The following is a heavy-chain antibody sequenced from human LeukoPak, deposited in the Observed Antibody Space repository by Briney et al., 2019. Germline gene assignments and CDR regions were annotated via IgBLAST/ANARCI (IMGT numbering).Heavy chain of an antibody. J-gene: IGHJ5*02. CDR3: ARAPAHCSGGSCYHWFDP. D-gene: IGHD2-15*01. CDR2: IGTAGDT. Sequence: QAGGSLRLSCAASGFTFSSYDMHWVCQATGKGLEWVSAIGTAGDTYYPGSVKGRFTISRENAKNSLYLQMNSLRAGDTAVYYCARAPAHCSGGSCYHWFDPWGQGTLVTVSS. V-gene: IGHV3-13*01. CDR1: GFTFSSYD.